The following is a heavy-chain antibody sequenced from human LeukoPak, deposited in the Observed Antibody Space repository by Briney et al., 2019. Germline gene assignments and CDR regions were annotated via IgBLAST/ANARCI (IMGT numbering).Heavy chain of an antibody. Sequence: SETLSLTCTVSGGSISSSSYYWGWIRQPPGKGLEWIGSIYYSGSTYYNPSLKSRVTISVDTSKNQFSLKLSSVTAADTAVYYCASIAQHYYGSGSSYYYYYYMDVWGKGTTVTVSS. D-gene: IGHD3-10*01. CDR1: GGSISSSSYY. J-gene: IGHJ6*03. CDR3: ASIAQHYYGSGSSYYYYYYMDV. V-gene: IGHV4-39*07. CDR2: IYYSGST.